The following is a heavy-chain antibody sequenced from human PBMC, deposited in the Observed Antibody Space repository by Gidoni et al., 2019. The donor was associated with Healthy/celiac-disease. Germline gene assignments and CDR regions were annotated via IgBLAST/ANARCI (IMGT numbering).Heavy chain of an antibody. J-gene: IGHJ6*02. CDR3: ARVGDVVVVAATDYYGMDV. D-gene: IGHD2-15*01. V-gene: IGHV3-20*04. CDR1: GFPFSAYG. Sequence: EVPLVESGGGVVRPGGSLRLSCAASGFPFSAYGLSWVRQAPGKGLEWVSGINWNGGSTGYADSVKGRFTISRDNAKNSLYLQMNSLRAEDTALYYCARVGDVVVVAATDYYGMDVWGQGTTVTVSS. CDR2: INWNGGST.